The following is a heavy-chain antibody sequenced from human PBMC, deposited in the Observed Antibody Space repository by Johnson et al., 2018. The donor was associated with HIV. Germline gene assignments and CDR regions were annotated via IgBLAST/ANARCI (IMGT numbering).Heavy chain of an antibody. Sequence: QVQLVESGGGLVNPGGSLRLSCAASGFTFSDYYMSWIRQAPGKGLEWVSRINTDGSSTSYADSVTGRFTLSRDNSNNPLYLQMRGLRAEDTAVYYCAKVVRELGMSRATNDAVDIWGEGTMCTVSS. CDR3: AKVVRELGMSRATNDAVDI. CDR1: GFTFSDYY. J-gene: IGHJ3*02. CDR2: INTDGSST. V-gene: IGHV3-11*06. D-gene: IGHD7-27*01.